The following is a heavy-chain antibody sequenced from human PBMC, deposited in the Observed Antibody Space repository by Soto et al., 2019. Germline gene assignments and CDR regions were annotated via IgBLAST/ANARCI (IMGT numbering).Heavy chain of an antibody. CDR1: GDSVTSNVW. CDR2: AYPNGLT. CDR3: ARDAAVPGESDRFDY. J-gene: IGHJ4*02. Sequence: SETLSLTCAVSGDSVTSNVWWSWVRQPTGKGLEWIGEAYPNGLTDYNPSLRSRVTMSVDTSKNEFSLKLPSLTAADTAIYYCARDAAVPGESDRFDYWGQGTLVTVSS. D-gene: IGHD6-19*01. V-gene: IGHV4-4*02.